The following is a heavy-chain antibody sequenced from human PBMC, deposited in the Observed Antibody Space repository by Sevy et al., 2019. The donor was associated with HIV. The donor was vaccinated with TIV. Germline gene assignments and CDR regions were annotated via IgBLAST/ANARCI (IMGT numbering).Heavy chain of an antibody. J-gene: IGHJ4*02. V-gene: IGHV3-21*01. Sequence: GGSLRLSCAASGFTFSSYSMNWVRQAPGKGLEWVSSISSSSSYIYYADSVKGRFTISRDNAKNSLYLQMNSLRAEDTAVYYCARVLRIRDYPFDYWGQGTLVTVSS. CDR2: ISSSSSYI. D-gene: IGHD4-17*01. CDR1: GFTFSSYS. CDR3: ARVLRIRDYPFDY.